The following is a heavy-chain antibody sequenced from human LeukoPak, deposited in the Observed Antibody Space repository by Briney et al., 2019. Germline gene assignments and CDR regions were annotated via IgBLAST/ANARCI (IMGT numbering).Heavy chain of an antibody. V-gene: IGHV1-69*06. CDR3: ARDIDYTVTTEERWFDP. J-gene: IGHJ5*02. CDR2: IIPIFGTA. CDR1: GGTFSSYA. D-gene: IGHD4-17*01. Sequence: ASVKVSCKASGGTFSSYAISWVQQAPEQGLEWMGGIIPIFGTANYAQKFQGRVTITADKSTSTAYMELSSLRSEDTAVYYCARDIDYTVTTEERWFDPWGQGTLVTVSS.